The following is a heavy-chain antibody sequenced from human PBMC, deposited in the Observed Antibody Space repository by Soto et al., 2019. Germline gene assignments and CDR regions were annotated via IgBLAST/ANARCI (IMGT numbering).Heavy chain of an antibody. V-gene: IGHV4-31*03. CDR3: ARDTGGSGSYYNGYYYYMDV. CDR1: GGSISSGGYY. D-gene: IGHD3-10*01. CDR2: IYYSGST. Sequence: QVQLQESGPGLVKPSQTLSLTCTVSGGSISSGGYYWSWIRQHPGKGLGWIGYIYYSGSTYYNPSRKSRVTISEDPSKNQFSLKLSSVTAADTALYYCARDTGGSGSYYNGYYYYMDVWGKGTTVTVSS. J-gene: IGHJ6*03.